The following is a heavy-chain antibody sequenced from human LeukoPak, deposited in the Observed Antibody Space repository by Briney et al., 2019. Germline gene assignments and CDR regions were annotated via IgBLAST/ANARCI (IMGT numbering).Heavy chain of an antibody. Sequence: GESLRLSCVASGLTLDKYWMTWVREIPGKGLEWVANIRQNGREKDLGDSVKGRFTISRDDATSAVFLQMNNVRVEDTAIYYCARGQFFYGWGMDVWGQGTTVTVS. CDR3: ARGQFFYGWGMDV. V-gene: IGHV3-7*03. D-gene: IGHD2/OR15-2a*01. CDR2: IRQNGREK. J-gene: IGHJ6*02. CDR1: GLTLDKYW.